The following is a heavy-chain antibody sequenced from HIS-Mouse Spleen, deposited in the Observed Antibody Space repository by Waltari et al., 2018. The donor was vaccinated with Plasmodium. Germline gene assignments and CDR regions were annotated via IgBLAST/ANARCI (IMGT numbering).Heavy chain of an antibody. CDR2: INHSGST. Sequence: QVQLQQWGAGLLKPSETLSLTCAVYGGSFSGYYWSWIRQPPGKGLEWIGEINHSGSTNYQPAPKSRVTRSVDTSKNQFSLKLSSVTAADTAVYYCASSGSGSYYYWGQGTLVTVSS. V-gene: IGHV4-34*01. J-gene: IGHJ4*02. CDR3: ASSGSGSYYY. CDR1: GGSFSGYY. D-gene: IGHD3-10*01.